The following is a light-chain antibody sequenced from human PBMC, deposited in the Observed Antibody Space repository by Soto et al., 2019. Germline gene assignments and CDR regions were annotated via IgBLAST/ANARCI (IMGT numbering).Light chain of an antibody. Sequence: QCVLTQPPSVSGSPVQSVAISCTGTSSDVGGSNGVSWYQQPPGTAPKLMIYDVSNRPSGVPDRFSGSKSGNTASLTISGLQAEDEGDYYCSSYTSSSTYVFGTGTKVTVL. CDR1: SSDVGGSNG. CDR2: DVS. J-gene: IGLJ1*01. V-gene: IGLV2-18*02. CDR3: SSYTSSSTYV.